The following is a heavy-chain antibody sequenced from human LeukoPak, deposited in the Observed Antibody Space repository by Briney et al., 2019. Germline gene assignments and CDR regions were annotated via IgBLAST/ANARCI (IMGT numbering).Heavy chain of an antibody. Sequence: GGSLGLSCAASGFIFSTYSMNWVRQAPGKGLEWVSSIGGSGTSIYYADSVKGRFTISRDNAKNSLYLRMDSLRAEDTAVYYCAREVGEAFDYWGQGALVTVSS. D-gene: IGHD2-2*01. J-gene: IGHJ4*02. CDR1: GFIFSTYS. V-gene: IGHV3-21*06. CDR3: AREVGEAFDY. CDR2: IGGSGTSI.